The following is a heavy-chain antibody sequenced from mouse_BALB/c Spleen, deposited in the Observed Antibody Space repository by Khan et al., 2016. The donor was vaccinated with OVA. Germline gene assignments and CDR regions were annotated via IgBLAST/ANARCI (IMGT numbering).Heavy chain of an antibody. V-gene: IGHV1S136*01. D-gene: IGHD2-10*01. J-gene: IGHJ2*02. CDR2: INPDNDSA. Sequence: VRLQQSGPELVKPGASVKMSCKASGYTFITYIIHWMKQKPGQGPEWIGYINPDNDSAKYNEKFKGNVTLTSDRSSSTASMELRSLTSEDSAVYYCARPAYYGNYADYWGQGTSLTVSS. CDR1: GYTFITYI. CDR3: ARPAYYGNYADY.